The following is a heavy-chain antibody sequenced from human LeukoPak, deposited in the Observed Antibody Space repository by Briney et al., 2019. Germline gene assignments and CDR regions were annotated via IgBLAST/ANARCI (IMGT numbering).Heavy chain of an antibody. CDR1: GGSISSYH. D-gene: IGHD5-12*01. V-gene: IGHV4-59*08. Sequence: SETLSLTCTVSGGSISSYHWSWPRQPPGKGLEWMGNIYYSGSTNYNPSLKSRVTISVDTSKNQFSLKLSSVTAADTAVYYCARHDPTIWGQGTLVTVSS. CDR3: ARHDPTI. CDR2: IYYSGST. J-gene: IGHJ4*02.